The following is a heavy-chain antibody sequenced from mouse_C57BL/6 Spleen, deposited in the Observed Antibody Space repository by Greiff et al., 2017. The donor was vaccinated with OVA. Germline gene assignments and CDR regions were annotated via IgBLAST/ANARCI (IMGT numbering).Heavy chain of an antibody. Sequence: QVQLQQPGAELVKPGASVKLSCKASGYTFTSYWMHWVKQRPGRGLEWIGRIDPNSGGTKYNAKFKSKATLTVDKPSSTAYMQLSSLTSEVSAVYYGASDAFPTASYDDWGTSPTLTVAS. D-gene: IGHD6-1*01. J-gene: IGHJ2*01. CDR2: IDPNSGGT. CDR3: ASDAFPTASYDD. V-gene: IGHV1-62-3*01. CDR1: GYTFTSYW.